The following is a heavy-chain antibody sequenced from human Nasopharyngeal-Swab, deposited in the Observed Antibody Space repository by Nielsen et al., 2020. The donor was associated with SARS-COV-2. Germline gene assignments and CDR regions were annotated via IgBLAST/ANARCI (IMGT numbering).Heavy chain of an antibody. D-gene: IGHD3-10*01. V-gene: IGHV4-34*01. CDR3: ARKSRGYYGSGSFDY. CDR1: GGSFSGYY. CDR2: INHSGST. Sequence: SETLSLTCAVYGGSFSGYYWSWIRQPPGKGLEWIGEINHSGSTNYNPSLRSRVTLSIDTSKNKFSLKLTSVTAADTAVYYCARKSRGYYGSGSFDYWGQGTLVTVSS. J-gene: IGHJ4*02.